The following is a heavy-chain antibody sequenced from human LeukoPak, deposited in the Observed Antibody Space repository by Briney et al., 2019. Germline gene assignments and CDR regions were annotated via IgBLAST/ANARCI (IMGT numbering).Heavy chain of an antibody. D-gene: IGHD6-19*01. V-gene: IGHV1-8*01. CDR3: ASGGVAGNFDY. J-gene: IGHJ4*02. CDR2: MNPNSGNT. CDR1: VYTFTRYD. Sequence: ASVQVSCKASVYTFTRYDINWVRQATGQGLEWMGWMNPNSGNTGYAQKFQGRVTMTRNTSISTAYMELSSLRSDDTAVYYCASGGVAGNFDYWGQGTLVTVSS.